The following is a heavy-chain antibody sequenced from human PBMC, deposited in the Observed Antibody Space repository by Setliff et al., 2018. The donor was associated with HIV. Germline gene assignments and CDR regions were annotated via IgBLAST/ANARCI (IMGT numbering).Heavy chain of an antibody. J-gene: IGHJ4*02. Sequence: GESLRLSCTASGFTFGDYAVSWVRQAPGKGLEWVGFIRGKAYGETADFAASLKGRFTISRDDSKSIAYLQMNGLKTEDTAVYYCARGVPAVTGYHFDYWGQGTLVTVSS. D-gene: IGHD6-19*01. V-gene: IGHV3-49*04. CDR2: IRGKAYGETA. CDR3: ARGVPAVTGYHFDY. CDR1: GFTFGDYA.